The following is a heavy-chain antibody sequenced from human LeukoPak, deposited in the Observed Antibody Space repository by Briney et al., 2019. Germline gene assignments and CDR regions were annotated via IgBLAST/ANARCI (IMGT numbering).Heavy chain of an antibody. V-gene: IGHV4-34*01. CDR2: INHSGST. Sequence: GSLRLSCAASGFTFSSYSMNWVRQAPGKGLEWIGEINHSGSTNYNPSLKSRVTISVDTSKNQFSLKLSSVTAADTAVYYCARGLGAADDYWGQGTLVTVSS. CDR3: ARGLGAADDY. CDR1: GFTFSSYS. J-gene: IGHJ4*02. D-gene: IGHD3-10*01.